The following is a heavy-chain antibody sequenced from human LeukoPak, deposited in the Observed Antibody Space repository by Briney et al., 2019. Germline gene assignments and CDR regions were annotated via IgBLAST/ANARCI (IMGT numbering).Heavy chain of an antibody. J-gene: IGHJ4*02. Sequence: GGSLRLSCAASGFTFSSYGMHWVRQAPGKGLEWVAVISYDGSNKYYADSVKGRFTISRDNSKNTLYLQMNSLRPEDTAVYYCARDRHVYYDILTGYASYFEYWGQGALVTVSP. CDR2: ISYDGSNK. CDR3: ARDRHVYYDILTGYASYFEY. D-gene: IGHD3-9*01. V-gene: IGHV3-30*03. CDR1: GFTFSSYG.